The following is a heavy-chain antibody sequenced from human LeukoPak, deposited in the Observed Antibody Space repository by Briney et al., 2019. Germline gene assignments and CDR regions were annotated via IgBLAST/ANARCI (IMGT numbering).Heavy chain of an antibody. CDR3: ARGERYSSSWYGAFDI. D-gene: IGHD6-13*01. CDR2: ISSSSSTI. Sequence: GGSLRLSCAASGFTFSSYSMNWVRQAPGKGLEWVSYISSSSSTIYYADSVKGRFTISRDNAKNSLYLQMNSLRAEDTAVYYCARGERYSSSWYGAFDIWGQGTMVTVSS. J-gene: IGHJ3*02. CDR1: GFTFSSYS. V-gene: IGHV3-48*04.